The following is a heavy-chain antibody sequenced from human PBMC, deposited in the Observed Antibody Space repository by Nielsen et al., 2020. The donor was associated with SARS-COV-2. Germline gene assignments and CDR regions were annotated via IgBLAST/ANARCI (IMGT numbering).Heavy chain of an antibody. Sequence: GGSLRLSCAASGFTFSRYWMNWVRQAPGKGLEWVANIKQDGSEKYYVDSVKGRFTISRDNSKNTLYLQMNSLRAEDTAVYYCARDLSNYYGMDVWGQGTTVTVSS. CDR1: GFTFSRYW. V-gene: IGHV3-7*01. CDR3: ARDLSNYYGMDV. CDR2: IKQDGSEK. J-gene: IGHJ6*02.